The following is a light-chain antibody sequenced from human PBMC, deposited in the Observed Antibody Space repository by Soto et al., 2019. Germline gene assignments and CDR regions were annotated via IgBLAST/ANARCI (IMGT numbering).Light chain of an antibody. J-gene: IGLJ2*01. CDR1: RSNIGAGYA. CDR2: RNN. CDR3: CSYAGSSTLV. V-gene: IGLV1-40*01. Sequence: QSVLTQPPSVSGAPGQRVIISCTGSRSNIGAGYAVHWYRRLPGTAPKLLISRNNNRPSGVPDRFSGSKSGTSASLAIAGLQAEDEADYYCCSYAGSSTLVFGGGTKVTVL.